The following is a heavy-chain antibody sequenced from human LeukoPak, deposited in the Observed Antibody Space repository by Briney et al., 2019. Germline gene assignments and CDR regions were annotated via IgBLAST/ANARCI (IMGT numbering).Heavy chain of an antibody. CDR1: GYTFTAYY. Sequence: ASVKASCKASGYTFTAYYMHWVRQAPGQGLEWMGWIADSGATNYVQKFQGRVTMTRDTSISTAYMELSRLRSDDTAVHYCVRDGVAAPEEFDYWGQGTLVTVSS. D-gene: IGHD2-15*01. V-gene: IGHV1-2*02. CDR2: IADSGAT. CDR3: VRDGVAAPEEFDY. J-gene: IGHJ4*02.